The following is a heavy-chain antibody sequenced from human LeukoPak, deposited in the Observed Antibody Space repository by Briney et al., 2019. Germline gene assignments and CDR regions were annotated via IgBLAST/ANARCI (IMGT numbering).Heavy chain of an antibody. J-gene: IGHJ6*02. D-gene: IGHD6-19*01. CDR1: GFTFSSYS. V-gene: IGHV3-21*01. CDR3: ARALPDIAVAGTSYFSYYYGMDV. CDR2: ISSSSSYI. Sequence: PGGSLRLSCAASGFTFSSYSINWVRQAPGKGLEWVSSISSSSSYIYYADSVKGRFTISRDNAKNSLYLQMNSLRAEDTAVYYCARALPDIAVAGTSYFSYYYGMDVWGQGTTVTVSS.